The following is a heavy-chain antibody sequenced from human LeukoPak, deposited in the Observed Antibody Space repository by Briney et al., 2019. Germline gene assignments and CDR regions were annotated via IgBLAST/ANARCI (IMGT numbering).Heavy chain of an antibody. CDR3: AKDYRGAAAGPSDY. V-gene: IGHV3-23*01. Sequence: PGGSLKLSCAASGFTFSSYAMSWVRQAPGKGLEWVSAISGSGGSTYYADSVKGRFTISRDNSKNTLYLQMNSLRAEDMAVHYCAKDYRGAAAGPSDYWGQGTLVTVSS. D-gene: IGHD6-13*01. J-gene: IGHJ4*02. CDR1: GFTFSSYA. CDR2: ISGSGGST.